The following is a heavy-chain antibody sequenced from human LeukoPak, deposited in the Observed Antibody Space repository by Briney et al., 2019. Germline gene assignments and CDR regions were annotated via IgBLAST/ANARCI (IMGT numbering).Heavy chain of an antibody. Sequence: GGSLRLSCAASGFTFSSYAMSWVRQAPGKGLEWVSAISGSGGSTYYADSVKGRFTIPRDNSKNTLYLQMNSLRAEDTAVYYCASPPRGYSYGLRSYFDYWGQGTLVTVSS. CDR2: ISGSGGST. V-gene: IGHV3-23*01. CDR3: ASPPRGYSYGLRSYFDY. J-gene: IGHJ4*02. CDR1: GFTFSSYA. D-gene: IGHD5-18*01.